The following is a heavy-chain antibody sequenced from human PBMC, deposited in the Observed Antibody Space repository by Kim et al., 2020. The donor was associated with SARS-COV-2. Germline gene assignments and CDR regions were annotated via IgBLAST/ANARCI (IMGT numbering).Heavy chain of an antibody. V-gene: IGHV1-24*01. CDR2: FDTEDGET. CDR1: GYTLTELS. Sequence: ASVKVSCKFSGYTLTELSMHWVRQAPGKGLEWMGGFDTEDGETIYAQKLQGRVTMTKDTSTDTAYMALSSLRSEDSAVYYCATALKWELLTALDYWGQGTLVTVSS. D-gene: IGHD1-26*01. CDR3: ATALKWELLTALDY. J-gene: IGHJ4*02.